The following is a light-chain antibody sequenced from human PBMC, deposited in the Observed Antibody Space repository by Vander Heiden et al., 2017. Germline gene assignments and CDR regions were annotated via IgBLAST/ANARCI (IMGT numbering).Light chain of an antibody. V-gene: IGKV1-5*03. CDR1: QSISSW. CDR3: QQYNSYST. CDR2: KAY. Sequence: DIQMTQSPSTLSASVGDRVTITCRASQSISSWLAWYQQKPGKAPKLLIYKAYSLESGVPSRFSGSGSGTEFTLTISSLQPDDFATYYCQQYNSYSTCGQGTKLDIK. J-gene: IGKJ2*01.